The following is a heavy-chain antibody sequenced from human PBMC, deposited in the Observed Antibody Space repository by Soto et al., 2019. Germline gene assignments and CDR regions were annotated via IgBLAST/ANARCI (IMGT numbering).Heavy chain of an antibody. D-gene: IGHD3-9*01. CDR1: GFTFSSYG. V-gene: IGHV3-33*01. CDR2: IWYDGSNK. CDR3: ASDTLRGFDRGKPYDFDV. J-gene: IGHJ4*01. Sequence: PGGSLRLSCAASGFTFSSYGMQWVRQAPGKGLEWVAVIWYDGSNKYYADSVKGRFTISRDNSKNTLYLQMNSLRAEDTAVYYCASDTLRGFDRGKPYDFDVWGQGTLVTVSS.